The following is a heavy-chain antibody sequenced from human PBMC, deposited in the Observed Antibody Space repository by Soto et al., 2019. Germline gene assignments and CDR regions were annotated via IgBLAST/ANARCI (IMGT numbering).Heavy chain of an antibody. CDR2: IIPIFGTA. CDR1: GGTFSSYA. CDR3: AREAXAVRGVIVPDYYYGMDV. Sequence: ASVKVSCKASGGTFSSYAISWVRQAPGQGLEWMGGIIPIFGTANYAQKFQGRVTITADESTSTAYMELSSLRSEDTAVYYCAREAXAVRGVIVPDYYYGMDVWGQGTTVTVSS. J-gene: IGHJ6*02. V-gene: IGHV1-69*13. D-gene: IGHD3-10*01.